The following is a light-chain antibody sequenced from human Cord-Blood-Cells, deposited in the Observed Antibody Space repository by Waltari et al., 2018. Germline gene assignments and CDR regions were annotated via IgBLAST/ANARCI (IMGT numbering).Light chain of an antibody. CDR1: SSDVGSYTL. J-gene: IGLJ1*01. CDR3: CSYAGSSTYV. CDR2: EVS. V-gene: IGLV2-23*02. Sequence: QSALTQPASVSGSPGQPLTNSCTGTSSDVGSYTLVSWYQQHPGKAPKLMIYEVSKRPSGVSNRFSGSKSGNTASLTISGLQAEDEADYYCCSYAGSSTYVFGTGTKVTVL.